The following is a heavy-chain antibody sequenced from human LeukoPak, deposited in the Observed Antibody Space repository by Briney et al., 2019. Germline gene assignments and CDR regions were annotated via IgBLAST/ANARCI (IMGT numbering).Heavy chain of an antibody. CDR2: IIPTLGIA. J-gene: IGHJ5*02. Sequence: SVKVSCKASGGTFSSYAISWVRQAPGQGLEWMGRIIPTLGIANYAQKFQGRVTITADKSTSTAYMELSSLRSEDTAVYYCARIDDSSGYLTNWFDPWGQGTLVTVSS. CDR3: ARIDDSSGYLTNWFDP. CDR1: GGTFSSYA. V-gene: IGHV1-69*04. D-gene: IGHD3-22*01.